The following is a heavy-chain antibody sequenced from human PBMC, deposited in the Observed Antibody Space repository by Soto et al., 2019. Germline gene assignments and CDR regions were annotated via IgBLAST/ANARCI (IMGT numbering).Heavy chain of an antibody. Sequence: ASVKVSCKASGYTFTSYAMHWVRQAPGQRLEWMGWINAGNGNTKYSQKFQGRVTITRDTSASTAYMELSSLRSEDTAVYYCARERGYCGGGCSWDYWGQGTLVTVSS. CDR1: GYTFTSYA. CDR2: INAGNGNT. J-gene: IGHJ4*02. V-gene: IGHV1-3*01. CDR3: ARERGYCGGGCSWDY. D-gene: IGHD2-21*02.